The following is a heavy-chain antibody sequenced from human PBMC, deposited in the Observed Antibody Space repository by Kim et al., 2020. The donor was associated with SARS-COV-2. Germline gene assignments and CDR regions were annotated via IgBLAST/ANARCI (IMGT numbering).Heavy chain of an antibody. J-gene: IGHJ4*02. CDR3: LRGQDLWGNY. CDR1: AYTFSNYA. D-gene: IGHD3-16*01. V-gene: IGHV1-3*01. Sequence: ASVKVSCKASAYTFSNYALHWVRQAPGQQRLEWLGYIIVDSGNTKYSETLQGRLTITSDTSASTVYMDLSSLSSQDTAVYYCLRGQDLWGNYWGQGTLVTVS. CDR2: IIVDSGNT.